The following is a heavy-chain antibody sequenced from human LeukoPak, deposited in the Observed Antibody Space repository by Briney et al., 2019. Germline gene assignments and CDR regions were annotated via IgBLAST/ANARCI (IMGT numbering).Heavy chain of an antibody. CDR2: ISGSAGSGSGGDT. CDR1: GFTFSSYA. V-gene: IGHV3-23*01. J-gene: IGHJ4*02. D-gene: IGHD6-19*01. CDR3: ARDRGGSGPTTVDY. Sequence: GGSLRLSCAASGFTFSSYAMSWVRHAPGKGLERVSTISGSAGSGSGGDTYYADSVKGRFTISRDNSKSMLYLQMNSLRAEDTAVYYCARDRGGSGPTTVDYWGQGTLVTVSS.